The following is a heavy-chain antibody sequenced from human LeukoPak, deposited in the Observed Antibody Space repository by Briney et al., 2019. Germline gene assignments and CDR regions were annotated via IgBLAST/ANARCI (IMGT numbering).Heavy chain of an antibody. CDR2: IYYSGST. J-gene: IGHJ5*02. CDR3: ARHRYYYDSSGYYYQP. Sequence: SDTLSLTCTVSGASISSYYWSWIRQPPGKGLEWIGYIYYSGSTNYNPSLKSRVTISVDTSKNQFSLRLSSVTAADTAVYYCARHRYYYDSSGYYYQPWGQGTLVTVSS. CDR1: GASISSYY. V-gene: IGHV4-59*07. D-gene: IGHD3-22*01.